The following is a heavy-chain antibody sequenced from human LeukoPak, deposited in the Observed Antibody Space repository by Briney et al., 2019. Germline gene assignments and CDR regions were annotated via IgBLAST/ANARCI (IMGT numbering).Heavy chain of an antibody. Sequence: SETLSLTCAVYGGSFCGYDWSWIRHPPGKGLEWIGEIYHSGSTNYNPSLKSRVTISVDKSKNQFSLKLSSVTAADTAVYYCARVGAGESFDIWGQGTMVTVSS. CDR1: GGSFCGYD. V-gene: IGHV4-34*01. CDR2: IYHSGST. CDR3: ARVGAGESFDI. J-gene: IGHJ3*02. D-gene: IGHD3-16*01.